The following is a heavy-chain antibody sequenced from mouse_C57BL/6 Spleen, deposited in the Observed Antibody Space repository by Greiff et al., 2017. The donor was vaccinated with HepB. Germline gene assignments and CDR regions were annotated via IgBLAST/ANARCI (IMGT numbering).Heavy chain of an antibody. Sequence: VQLQQPGTELVKPGASVKLSCKASGYTFTSYWMHWVKQRPGQGLEWNGNINPSNGGTNYNEKFKSKATLTVDKSSSTAYMQLSSLTSEDSAVYYCARNGYVNYFWYFDVWGTGTTVTVSS. V-gene: IGHV1-53*01. D-gene: IGHD2-10*02. J-gene: IGHJ1*03. CDR2: INPSNGGT. CDR1: GYTFTSYW. CDR3: ARNGYVNYFWYFDV.